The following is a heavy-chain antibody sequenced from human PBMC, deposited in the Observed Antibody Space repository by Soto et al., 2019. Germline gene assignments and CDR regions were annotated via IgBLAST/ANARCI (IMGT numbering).Heavy chain of an antibody. Sequence: SETLSLTCTVSGGSISSYYWSWIRQPPGKGLEWIGYIYYSGSTNYNPSLKSRVTISVDTSKNQFSLKLSSVTAADTAVYYCGGNWNDVNWFDPWGQGTLVTVS. V-gene: IGHV4-59*01. CDR3: GGNWNDVNWFDP. CDR1: GGSISSYY. J-gene: IGHJ5*02. CDR2: IYYSGST. D-gene: IGHD1-1*01.